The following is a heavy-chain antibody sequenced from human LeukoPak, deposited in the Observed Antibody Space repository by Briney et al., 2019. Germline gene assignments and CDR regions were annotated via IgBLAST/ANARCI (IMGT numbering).Heavy chain of an antibody. CDR1: GFTFSIYA. CDR3: AKHQQVRGLRYFDY. CDR2: ISVSGDST. Sequence: PGGSLRLSCAASGFTFSIYAMSWVRQAPGKGLEWVSVISVSGDSTYYADSVEGRFTISRDNSKNTLYLQMDSLRAEDTAIYYCAKHQQVRGLRYFDYWGQGTLVTVSS. D-gene: IGHD3-10*01. J-gene: IGHJ4*02. V-gene: IGHV3-23*01.